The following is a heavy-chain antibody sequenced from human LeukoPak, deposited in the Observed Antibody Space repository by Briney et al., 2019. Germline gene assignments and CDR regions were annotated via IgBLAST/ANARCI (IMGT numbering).Heavy chain of an antibody. J-gene: IGHJ6*03. CDR3: ARRGLMITFGGVIVSGNYYYMDV. CDR2: INHSGST. D-gene: IGHD3-16*02. CDR1: GGSDSDYY. V-gene: IGHV4-34*01. Sequence: SETLSLTCTISGGSDSDYYWSWIRQPPGKGLEWIGEINHSGSTNYNPSLKSRVTISVDTSKNQFSLKLSSVTAADTAVYYCARRGLMITFGGVIVSGNYYYMDVWGKGTTVTISS.